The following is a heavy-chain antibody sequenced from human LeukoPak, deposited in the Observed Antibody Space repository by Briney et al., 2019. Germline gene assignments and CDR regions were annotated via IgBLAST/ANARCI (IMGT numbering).Heavy chain of an antibody. J-gene: IGHJ6*02. V-gene: IGHV3-21*01. Sequence: GGSLRLSCAASGFTFSSYSMNWVRQAPGKGLEWVSSISSSSSYIYYADSVKGRFTISRDNAKNSLYLQMNSLRAEDTAVYYCARAASPENYDILTGYYLSYYYYGMDVWGQGTTVTVSS. D-gene: IGHD3-9*01. CDR1: GFTFSSYS. CDR3: ARAASPENYDILTGYYLSYYYYGMDV. CDR2: ISSSSSYI.